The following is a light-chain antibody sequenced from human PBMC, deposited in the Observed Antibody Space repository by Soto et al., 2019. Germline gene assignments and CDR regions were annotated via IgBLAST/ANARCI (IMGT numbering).Light chain of an antibody. CDR3: SSYTVSSSVI. Sequence: QSALTQPASVSGSPGQSITISCTGTSSDVGGYNYVSWYQRHPGKAPKLMIYDVSNRPFGVSNRFSGSKSGNTASLTISGLQAEDEADYYCSSYTVSSSVIFGGGTKVTVL. J-gene: IGLJ2*01. V-gene: IGLV2-14*01. CDR2: DVS. CDR1: SSDVGGYNY.